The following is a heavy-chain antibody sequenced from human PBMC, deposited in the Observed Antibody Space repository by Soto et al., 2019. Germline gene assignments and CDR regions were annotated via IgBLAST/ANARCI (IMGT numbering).Heavy chain of an antibody. CDR3: TRGAYYYDSTG. CDR2: IKSDGSDI. V-gene: IGHV3-74*01. Sequence: PGGSLRLSCAASGFTISSDWMHWVRQAPGKGLVWLSRIKSDGSDISYADSVKGRFTISRDNARNMLYLQMNRLRAEDTAIYYCTRGAYYYDSTGWGQGTLVTVSS. D-gene: IGHD3-22*01. J-gene: IGHJ4*02. CDR1: GFTISSDW.